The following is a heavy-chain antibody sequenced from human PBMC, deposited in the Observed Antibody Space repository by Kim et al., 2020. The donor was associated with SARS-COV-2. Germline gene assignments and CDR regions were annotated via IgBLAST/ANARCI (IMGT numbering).Heavy chain of an antibody. CDR3: VRGKYVASGYGAFDH. CDR2: ISSNGGST. CDR1: GFAFSSYA. Sequence: GGSLRLSCSVSGFAFSSYAINWVRQAPGKTLEYLSSISSNGGSTYYTDSVKGRFTISRDNSKNTLYLQMSSLRPDDTATYYCVRGKYVASGYGAFDHWGQGTLVVVSS. V-gene: IGHV3-64D*08. J-gene: IGHJ4*02. D-gene: IGHD5-12*01.